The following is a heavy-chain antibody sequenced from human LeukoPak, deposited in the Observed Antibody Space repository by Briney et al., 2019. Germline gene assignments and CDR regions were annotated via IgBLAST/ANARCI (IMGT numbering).Heavy chain of an antibody. J-gene: IGHJ4*02. CDR3: ARVIRGFGALDY. V-gene: IGHV3-33*01. D-gene: IGHD3-10*01. Sequence: QHGRSLTLSCAASGSNFFTYAMHWGRQAPGKGLEWVAVIWYDGSNKYYADSVKGRFTISRDNSKSTLSLRMNSLRAEDTAVYYCARVIRGFGALDYCCQGTLVTVSS. CDR2: IWYDGSNK. CDR1: GSNFFTYA.